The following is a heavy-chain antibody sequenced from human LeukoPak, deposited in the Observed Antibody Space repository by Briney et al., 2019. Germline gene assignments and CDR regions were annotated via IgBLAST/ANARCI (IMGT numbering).Heavy chain of an antibody. CDR3: AREGCSGGSCEVYYYYGMDV. CDR1: GGSFSGYY. V-gene: IGHV4-34*01. CDR2: INHSGST. Sequence: SETLSLTCAVYGGSFSGYYWSWIRQPPGKGLEWIGEINHSGSTNYNPSLKSRVTISVDTSKNQFSLKLSSVTAADTAVYYCAREGCSGGSCEVYYYYGMDVWGKGTTVTVSS. J-gene: IGHJ6*04. D-gene: IGHD2-15*01.